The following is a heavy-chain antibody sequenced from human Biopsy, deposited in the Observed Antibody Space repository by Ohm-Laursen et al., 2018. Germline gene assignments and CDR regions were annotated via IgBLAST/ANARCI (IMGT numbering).Heavy chain of an antibody. V-gene: IGHV4-39*01. D-gene: IGHD3-22*01. CDR1: DGSINSNDYY. CDR2: VHYSGAT. Sequence: SETLSLTCAVSDGSINSNDYYWGWIRQAPGKGLEWLGRVHYSGATYYNPPLTSRATISVDTAKNQFFLKLRSVTAADTAVYYCVRGVDYYDPYHYYALDVWGQGTTVTVSS. J-gene: IGHJ6*02. CDR3: VRGVDYYDPYHYYALDV.